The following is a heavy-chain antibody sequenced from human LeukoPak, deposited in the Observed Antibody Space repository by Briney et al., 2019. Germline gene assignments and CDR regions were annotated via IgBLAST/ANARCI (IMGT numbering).Heavy chain of an antibody. Sequence: SETLSLTCAVSGGSFIGYHWNWIRQSPGKGLEWIAEINHSGNTNYNPSLKGRVTISIDTSKNQFYLKFRSVTAADTAVYSCASDPTTVVNLPYYFDDWGQGTLVTVSS. CDR3: ASDPTTVVNLPYYFDD. CDR2: INHSGNT. V-gene: IGHV4-34*01. D-gene: IGHD4-23*01. J-gene: IGHJ4*02. CDR1: GGSFIGYH.